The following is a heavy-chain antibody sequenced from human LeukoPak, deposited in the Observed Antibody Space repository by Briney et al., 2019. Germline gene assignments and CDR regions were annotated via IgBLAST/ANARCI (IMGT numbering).Heavy chain of an antibody. Sequence: SETLSLTCTVSGVSISSNSYYWGWIRQPPGKGLEWIGSIYYSGSTYYNPSLKSRVTISVDTSKNQFSLKLSSVTAADTAVYYCARFVSSGGSCYSCPHAFDIWGQGTMVTVSS. J-gene: IGHJ3*02. V-gene: IGHV4-39*07. D-gene: IGHD2-15*01. CDR2: IYYSGST. CDR1: GVSISSNSYY. CDR3: ARFVSSGGSCYSCPHAFDI.